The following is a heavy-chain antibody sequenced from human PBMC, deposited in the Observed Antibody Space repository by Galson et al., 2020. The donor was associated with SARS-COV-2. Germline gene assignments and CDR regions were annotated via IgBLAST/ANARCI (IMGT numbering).Heavy chain of an antibody. V-gene: IGHV3-30-3*01. CDR1: GFTFSSYA. D-gene: IGHD3-22*01. J-gene: IGHJ4*02. CDR3: ASAYYYDSSGYYLY. Sequence: GESLKISCAASGFTFSSYAMHWVRQAPGKGLEWVAVISYDGSNKYYADSVKGRFTISRDNSKNTLYLQMNSLRAEDTAVYYCASAYYYDSSGYYLYWGQGTLVTVSS. CDR2: ISYDGSNK.